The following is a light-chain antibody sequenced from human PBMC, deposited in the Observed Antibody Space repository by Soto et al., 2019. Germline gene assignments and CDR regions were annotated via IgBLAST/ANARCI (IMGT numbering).Light chain of an antibody. CDR2: GNN. J-gene: IGLJ7*01. CDR1: SSNIGAGYD. CDR3: QSYDISLSGVV. V-gene: IGLV1-40*01. Sequence: QLVLTQPPSVSGAPGQRVTFSCTGNSSNIGAGYDVHWYHQLPGAAPRLIIYGNNNRPSGVPDRFSGSKSGTSASLAITGLQAEDEADYYCQSYDISLSGVVFGGGTQLTVL.